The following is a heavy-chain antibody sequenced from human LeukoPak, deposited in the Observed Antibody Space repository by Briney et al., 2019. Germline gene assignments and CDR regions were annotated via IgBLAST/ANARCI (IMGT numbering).Heavy chain of an antibody. Sequence: SETLSLTCTVSGVSISSSNSYWGWIRQPPGKGLEWIGSIYYSGNTYYNPSLKSRVTISVDTSKNQFSLKLSSVTAADTAVYYCATGLGYYFDYWGQGILVTVSS. CDR1: GVSISSSNSY. J-gene: IGHJ4*02. V-gene: IGHV4-39*01. D-gene: IGHD3-16*01. CDR3: ATGLGYYFDY. CDR2: IYYSGNT.